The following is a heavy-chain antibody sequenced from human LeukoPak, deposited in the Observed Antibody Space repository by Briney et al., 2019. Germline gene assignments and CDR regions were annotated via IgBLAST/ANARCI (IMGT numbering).Heavy chain of an antibody. CDR1: GGSISSGGYY. CDR2: IYYSGST. V-gene: IGHV4-31*03. Sequence: SQTLSLTCTVSGGSISSGGYYWSWIRQHPGKGLEWIGYIYYSGSTNYNPSLKSRVTISVDTSKNQFSLKLSSVTAADTAVYYCARGIYSRGSITMVRGVSRSSNWFDPWGQGTLVTVSS. D-gene: IGHD3-10*01. J-gene: IGHJ5*02. CDR3: ARGIYSRGSITMVRGVSRSSNWFDP.